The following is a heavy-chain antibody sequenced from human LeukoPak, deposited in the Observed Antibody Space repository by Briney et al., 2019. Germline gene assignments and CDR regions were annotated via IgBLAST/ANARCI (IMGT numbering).Heavy chain of an antibody. CDR3: AKDSGTSSGYRGWYFDY. CDR2: ISYDGSNK. J-gene: IGHJ4*02. Sequence: PGGSLRLSYAASGFTFSSYGMHWVRQAPGKGLEWVAVISYDGSNKYYADSVKGRFTISRDNSKNTLYLQMNSLRAEDTAVYYCAKDSGTSSGYRGWYFDYWGQGTLVTVSS. V-gene: IGHV3-30*18. CDR1: GFTFSSYG. D-gene: IGHD3-22*01.